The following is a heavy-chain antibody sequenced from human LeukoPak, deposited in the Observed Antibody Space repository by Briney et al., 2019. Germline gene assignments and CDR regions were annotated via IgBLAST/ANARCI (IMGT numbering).Heavy chain of an antibody. J-gene: IGHJ4*02. Sequence: GASVKVSCKASGYTFTGYYMHWVRQALGQGLEWMGWINPNSGGTNYAQKFQGRVTMTRDTSISTAYMELSRLRSDDTAVYYCARSLYSSSWYVPHYFDYWGQGTLVTVSS. CDR2: INPNSGGT. CDR1: GYTFTGYY. D-gene: IGHD6-13*01. CDR3: ARSLYSSSWYVPHYFDY. V-gene: IGHV1-2*02.